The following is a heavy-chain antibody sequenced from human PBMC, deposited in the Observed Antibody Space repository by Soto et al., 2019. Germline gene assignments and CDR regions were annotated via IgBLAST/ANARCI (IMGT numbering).Heavy chain of an antibody. CDR2: INPNSGGT. Sequence: ASVKVSCKASGYTFTGYYMHWVRRAPGQGLEWMGWINPNSGGTNYAQKFQGRVTMTRDTSISTAYMELSRLRSDDTAVYYCAREYGYCSGGSCYANWFDPWGQGTLVTVSS. J-gene: IGHJ5*02. V-gene: IGHV1-2*02. CDR1: GYTFTGYY. CDR3: AREYGYCSGGSCYANWFDP. D-gene: IGHD2-15*01.